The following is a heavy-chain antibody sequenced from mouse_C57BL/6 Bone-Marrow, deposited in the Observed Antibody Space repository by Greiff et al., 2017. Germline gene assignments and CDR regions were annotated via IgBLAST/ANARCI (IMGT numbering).Heavy chain of an antibody. J-gene: IGHJ1*03. CDR3: ARHMVTTSGWYFDV. CDR1: GFTFSDYY. V-gene: IGHV5-12*01. CDR2: ISNGGGST. Sequence: EVKLVESGGGLVQPGGSLKLSCAASGFTFSDYYMYWVRQTPEKRLEWVAYISNGGGSTYYPDTVKGRFTISRDNAKNTLYLQMSRLKSEDTAMYYCARHMVTTSGWYFDVWGTGTTVTVSS. D-gene: IGHD2-2*01.